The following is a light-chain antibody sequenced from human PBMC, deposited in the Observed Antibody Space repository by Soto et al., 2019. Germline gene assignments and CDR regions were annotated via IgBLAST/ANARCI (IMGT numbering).Light chain of an antibody. CDR3: CSYAGSSTLSYV. Sequence: QSALTQPPSASGSPGQSFTISCTGTSSDVGGYNLVSWYQQHPGKAPKLMIYEVSKRPSGVSNRFSGSKSGNTASLTISGLRAEDEADYYCCSYAGSSTLSYVFGTGTKVTVL. J-gene: IGLJ1*01. CDR2: EVS. CDR1: SSDVGGYNL. V-gene: IGLV2-23*02.